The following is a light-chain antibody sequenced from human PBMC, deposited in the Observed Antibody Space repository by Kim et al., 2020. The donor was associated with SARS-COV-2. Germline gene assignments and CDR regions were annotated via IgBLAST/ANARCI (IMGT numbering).Light chain of an antibody. V-gene: IGLV6-57*03. CDR2: EDN. CDR1: SGSMASNY. CDR3: QSYDSSNWV. Sequence: GNTVTISGPRSSGSMASNYVQWYQHRPGSAPTTVIYEDNQRPSGVPDRFSGSIDSSSNSASLTISGLKTEDEADYYCQSYDSSNWVFGGGTQLTVL. J-gene: IGLJ3*02.